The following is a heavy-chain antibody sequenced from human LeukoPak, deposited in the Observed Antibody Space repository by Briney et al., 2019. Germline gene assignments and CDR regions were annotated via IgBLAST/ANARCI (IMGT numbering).Heavy chain of an antibody. CDR3: ARVGSSSWYYFDY. CDR1: GGTFSSYA. J-gene: IGHJ4*02. D-gene: IGHD6-13*01. Sequence: SVKVSCKASGGTFSSYAISWVRQAPGQGLEWMGGIIPIFGTANYAQKFQGRVTITADKSTSTAYMELNSLRSEDTAVYYCARVGSSSWYYFDYWGQGTLVTVSS. CDR2: IIPIFGTA. V-gene: IGHV1-69*06.